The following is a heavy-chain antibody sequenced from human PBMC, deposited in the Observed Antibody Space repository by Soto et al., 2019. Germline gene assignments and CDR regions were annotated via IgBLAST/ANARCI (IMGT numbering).Heavy chain of an antibody. V-gene: IGHV3-74*01. J-gene: IGHJ3*02. Sequence: GGSLRLSCAASGFTFSSYWMHWVHQAPGKGLVWVSRINSDGSSTSYADSVKGRFTISRDSAKNTLYLQMNSLRAEDTAVYYCARDHPTSDAFDIWGQGTMVTVSS. CDR2: INSDGSST. CDR3: ARDHPTSDAFDI. CDR1: GFTFSSYW.